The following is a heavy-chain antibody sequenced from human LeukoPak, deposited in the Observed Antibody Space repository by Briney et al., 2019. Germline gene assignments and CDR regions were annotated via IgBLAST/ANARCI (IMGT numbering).Heavy chain of an antibody. D-gene: IGHD3-3*01. J-gene: IGHJ4*02. CDR2: ITASGGST. CDR1: GVTFSSYA. CDR3: AKGLGFWSGYYTPFDY. Sequence: GGSLRLSCAASGVTFSSYAMSWVRQTPGKGLEWVSGITASGGSTYHADSVKGRFTISRDNSINTLNLQMNTLRAEDTAIYYCAKGLGFWSGYYTPFDYWGQGSSVTVSS. V-gene: IGHV3-23*01.